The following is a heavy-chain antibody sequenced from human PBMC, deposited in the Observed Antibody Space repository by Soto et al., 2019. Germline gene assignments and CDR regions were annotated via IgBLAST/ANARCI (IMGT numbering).Heavy chain of an antibody. CDR1: GFTFSSYA. CDR3: ATRAHYDILTGYPSYMDV. Sequence: GGSLRLSCAASGFTFSSYAMSWVRQAPGKGLEWVSAISGSGGSTYYADSVKGRFTISRDNSKNTLYLQMNSLRAEDTAVYYCATRAHYDILTGYPSYMDVWGKGTTVTVSS. CDR2: ISGSGGST. V-gene: IGHV3-23*01. J-gene: IGHJ6*03. D-gene: IGHD3-9*01.